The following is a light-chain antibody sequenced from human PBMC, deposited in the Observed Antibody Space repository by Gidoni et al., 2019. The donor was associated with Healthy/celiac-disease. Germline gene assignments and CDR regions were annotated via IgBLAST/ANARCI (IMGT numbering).Light chain of an antibody. V-gene: IGKV3-20*01. Sequence: IVLTQSPGTLSLSPGERATLSCRAIQSVSSSYLAWYQQKPGQAPRLLIYGASSRATGIPDRFSGSGSGTDFTLTISRLETEDFAVYYCQQYGSSPSLTFGGGTKVEIK. CDR2: GAS. CDR1: QSVSSSY. J-gene: IGKJ4*01. CDR3: QQYGSSPSLT.